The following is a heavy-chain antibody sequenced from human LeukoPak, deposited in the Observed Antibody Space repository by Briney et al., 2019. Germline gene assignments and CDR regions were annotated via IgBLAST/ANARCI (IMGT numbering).Heavy chain of an antibody. CDR1: GFTFSSYA. J-gene: IGHJ5*02. CDR3: ATRGYCSGTSCYAPQP. Sequence: GGSLRLSCAGSGFTFSSYAMTWVRQAPGKGLEWVSGISGSGDSTYYADSVKGRFTISRDNSKNTLYLQMNSLRPEDTDVYYCATRGYCSGTSCYAPQPWGQGTLVTVSS. CDR2: ISGSGDST. D-gene: IGHD2-2*01. V-gene: IGHV3-23*01.